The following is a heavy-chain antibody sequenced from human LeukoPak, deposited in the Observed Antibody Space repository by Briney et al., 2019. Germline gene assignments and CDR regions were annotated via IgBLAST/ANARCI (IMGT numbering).Heavy chain of an antibody. J-gene: IGHJ5*02. CDR1: GGYIATSSSY. CDR3: ARDPSRSCSGGYCCST. CDR2: VFYSGNT. V-gene: IGHV4-39*07. D-gene: IGHD2-15*01. Sequence: SETLSLTCNVSGGYIATSSSYWGWVRQPPGKGLEWIGSVFYSGNTYYSPSLRGRVSISVDTSQNQFSLKLTSVTAADTAVYYCARDPSRSCSGGYCCSTWGQGTLVIVSS.